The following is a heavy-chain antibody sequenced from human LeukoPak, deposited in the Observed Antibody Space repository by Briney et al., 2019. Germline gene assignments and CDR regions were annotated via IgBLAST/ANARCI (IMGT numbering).Heavy chain of an antibody. Sequence: SQTLSLTCAISGDSVSSNSAAWNWIRQSPSRCLEWLGRTYYRSKWYNDYAVSVKSRITIYPDTSKTQFSLQLNSVTPEDTAVYYCARGIAAAGTVRVYYFDYWGQGTLVTVSS. CDR2: TYYRSKWYN. CDR1: GDSVSSNSAA. D-gene: IGHD6-13*01. J-gene: IGHJ4*02. V-gene: IGHV6-1*01. CDR3: ARGIAAAGTVRVYYFDY.